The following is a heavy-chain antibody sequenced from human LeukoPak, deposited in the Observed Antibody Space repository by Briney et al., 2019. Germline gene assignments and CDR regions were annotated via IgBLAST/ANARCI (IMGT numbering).Heavy chain of an antibody. J-gene: IGHJ6*03. V-gene: IGHV4-34*01. Sequence: PSETLSLTCAVYGGSFSGYYWSWLRQPPGKGLEWIGEINHSGSTNYNPSLKSRVTISVDTSKNQFSLKLSSVTAADTAVYYCASSTIQLWLGHYYYMDVWGKGTTVTVSS. CDR2: INHSGST. CDR3: ASSTIQLWLGHYYYMDV. D-gene: IGHD5-18*01. CDR1: GGSFSGYY.